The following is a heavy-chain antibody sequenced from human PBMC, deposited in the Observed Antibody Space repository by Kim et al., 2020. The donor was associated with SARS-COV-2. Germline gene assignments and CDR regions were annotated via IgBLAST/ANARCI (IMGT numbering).Heavy chain of an antibody. D-gene: IGHD3-22*01. J-gene: IGHJ3*02. CDR3: AKDYYDSSGYYLSAFDI. V-gene: IGHV3-33*06. Sequence: GKGRFTISRDNSKNTLYLQMNSLRAEDTAVYYCAKDYYDSSGYYLSAFDIWGQGTMVTVSS.